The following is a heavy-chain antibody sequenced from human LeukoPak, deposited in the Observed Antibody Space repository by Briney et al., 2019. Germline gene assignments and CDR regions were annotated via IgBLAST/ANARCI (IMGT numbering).Heavy chain of an antibody. V-gene: IGHV4-34*01. D-gene: IGHD2-2*01. CDR1: GGSFSGYY. CDR2: INHSGST. Sequence: PSETLSLTCAVYGGSFSGYYWSWIRQPPGKGLEWIGEINHSGSTNYNPSLKSRVTISVDTSKNQFSLKLSSVTAADTAVYYCARVDTFIVVVPAAGRESRKRGGWFDPWGQGTLVTVSS. J-gene: IGHJ5*02. CDR3: ARVDTFIVVVPAAGRESRKRGGWFDP.